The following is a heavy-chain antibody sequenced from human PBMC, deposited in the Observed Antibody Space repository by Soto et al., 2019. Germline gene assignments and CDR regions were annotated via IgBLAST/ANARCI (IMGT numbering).Heavy chain of an antibody. CDR3: ARDQGDYKDYYYYGMDV. D-gene: IGHD4-17*01. Sequence: GASVKVSCKASGGTFSSYAISWVRQAPGQGLEWMGGIIPIFGTANYAQKFQGRVTITADESTSTAYMELSSLRSEDTAVYYCARDQGDYKDYYYYGMDVWGQGTTVTVSS. J-gene: IGHJ6*02. CDR2: IIPIFGTA. CDR1: GGTFSSYA. V-gene: IGHV1-69*13.